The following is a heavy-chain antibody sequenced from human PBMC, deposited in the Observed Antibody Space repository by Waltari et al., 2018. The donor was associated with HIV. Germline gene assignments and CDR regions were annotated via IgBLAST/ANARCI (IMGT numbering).Heavy chain of an antibody. CDR1: GYTFINFD. V-gene: IGHV1-8*02. CDR2: RDPKRGNT. CDR3: ARNSSGKGNRYFYYGLDV. J-gene: IGHJ6*02. Sequence: QVHLVQSGPEVKRPGASVKISCKAYGYTFINFDVNWVRQAAGQGPEWLGWRDPKRGNTASRYIFEDRVTMTRDVSTDSAYMEMSGLTPEDTAIYYCARNSSGKGNRYFYYGLDVWGQGTPVTV. D-gene: IGHD3-22*01.